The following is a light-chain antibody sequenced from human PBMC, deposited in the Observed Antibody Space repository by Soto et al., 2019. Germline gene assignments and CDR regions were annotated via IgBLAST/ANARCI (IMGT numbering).Light chain of an antibody. Sequence: DIVMTQSPDSLAVSLGERATINCTSARSLFYSPHNKSYLAWYQQKVGQPPQMLIYWASTRESGVPDRFRGSGSVTDFTLTISSLQADDVAVYYWQQYYRAPRTFGQGTKVE. V-gene: IGKV4-1*01. CDR3: QQYYRAPRT. J-gene: IGKJ2*01. CDR1: RSLFYSPHNKSY. CDR2: WAS.